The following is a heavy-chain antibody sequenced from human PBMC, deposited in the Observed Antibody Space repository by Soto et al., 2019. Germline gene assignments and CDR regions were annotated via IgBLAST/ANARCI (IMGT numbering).Heavy chain of an antibody. D-gene: IGHD2-21*02. CDR2: INPSGGST. V-gene: IGHV1-46*01. Sequence: ASVKVSCKASGYTFTSYYMHWVRQAPGQGLEWMGIINPSGGSTSYAQKFQGRVTMTRDTSTSTVYMELSSLRSEDTAVYYCVLTPYCGGDCLGENWFDPWGQGTLVTVSS. CDR3: VLTPYCGGDCLGENWFDP. J-gene: IGHJ5*02. CDR1: GYTFTSYY.